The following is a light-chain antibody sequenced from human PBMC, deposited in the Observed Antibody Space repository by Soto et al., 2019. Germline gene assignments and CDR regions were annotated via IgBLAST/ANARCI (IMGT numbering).Light chain of an antibody. V-gene: IGLV3-21*04. CDR2: YDN. CDR3: QLWNSTSVQGV. Sequence: SYELTQPPSVSVAPEKTATITCGGDNIGINAVHWYQQKPGQAPLLVVYYDNDRPSGIPERFSGSTSGNTATLTISRVEAGDEADYYCQLWNSTSVQGVFGGGTKVTVL. CDR1: NIGINA. J-gene: IGLJ3*02.